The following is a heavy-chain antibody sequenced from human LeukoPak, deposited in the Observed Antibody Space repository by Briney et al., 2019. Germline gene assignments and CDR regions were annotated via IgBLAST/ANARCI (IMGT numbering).Heavy chain of an antibody. V-gene: IGHV1-8*01. Sequence: ASVKVSCKASGYTFTSYDINWVRQATGQGLEWMGWMNPNSGNTGYAQKFQGRVTMTRNTSISTAYMELSSLGSEDTAVYYCARDKASRFLEWLSANWFDPWGQGTLVTVSS. J-gene: IGHJ5*02. CDR3: ARDKASRFLEWLSANWFDP. D-gene: IGHD3-3*01. CDR2: MNPNSGNT. CDR1: GYTFTSYD.